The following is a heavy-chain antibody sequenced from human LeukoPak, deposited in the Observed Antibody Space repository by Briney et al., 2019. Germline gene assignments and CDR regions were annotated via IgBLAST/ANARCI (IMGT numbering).Heavy chain of an antibody. CDR2: IYHSGST. CDR1: GGSISSSNW. J-gene: IGHJ4*02. V-gene: IGHV4-4*02. CDR3: ARGLSSSWSHFDY. Sequence: SETLPLTCAVSGGSISSSNWWSWVRQPPGKGLEWIGEIYHSGSTNYNPSLKSRVTISVDKSKNQFSLRLSSVTAADTAVYYCARGLSSSWSHFDYWGQGTLVSVSS. D-gene: IGHD6-13*01.